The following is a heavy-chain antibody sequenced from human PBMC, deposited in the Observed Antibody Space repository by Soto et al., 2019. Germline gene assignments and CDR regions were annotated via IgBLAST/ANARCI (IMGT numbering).Heavy chain of an antibody. D-gene: IGHD4-17*01. CDR2: IYYSGST. V-gene: IGHV4-31*03. J-gene: IGHJ4*02. Sequence: QVQLQESGPGLVKPSQTLSLTCTVSGGSISSGGYYWSWIRQHPGKGLEWIGYIYYSGSTYYNPSLKSRVTISVDTSKNQFSLKLSSVTAADTAVYYCAVTTTVTRVDYFDHWGQGTLVTVSS. CDR1: GGSISSGGYY. CDR3: AVTTTVTRVDYFDH.